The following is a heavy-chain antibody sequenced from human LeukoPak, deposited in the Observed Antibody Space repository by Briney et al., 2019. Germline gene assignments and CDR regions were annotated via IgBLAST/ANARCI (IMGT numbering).Heavy chain of an antibody. CDR1: GGTFSSYA. V-gene: IGHV1-69*04. Sequence: ASVKVSCKASGGTFSSYAINWVRQAPGQGLEWMGRIIPIFGIANYAQKFQGRVTITADKSTSTAYMELSSLRSEDTAVYYCPSPNQWLAYYYYGMDVWGQGTTVTVSS. CDR3: PSPNQWLAYYYYGMDV. D-gene: IGHD6-19*01. J-gene: IGHJ6*02. CDR2: IIPIFGIA.